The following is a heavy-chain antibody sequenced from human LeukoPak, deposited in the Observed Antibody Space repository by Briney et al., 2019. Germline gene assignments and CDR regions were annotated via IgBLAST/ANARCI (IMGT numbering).Heavy chain of an antibody. CDR1: GGSINSYY. V-gene: IGHV4-59*08. Sequence: PSETLSLTCTVSGGSINSYYWSWIRQPPGKGLEWIGYIYYSESTNYDPSLKSRVTISVDASKNQFSLKLSSVTAADTAVYYCARHGYTGGWYLFDSWGQGTLVTVSS. CDR2: IYYSEST. CDR3: ARHGYTGGWYLFDS. J-gene: IGHJ4*02. D-gene: IGHD6-19*01.